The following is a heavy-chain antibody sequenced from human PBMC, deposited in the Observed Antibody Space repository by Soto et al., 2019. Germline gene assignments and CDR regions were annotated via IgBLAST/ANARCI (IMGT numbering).Heavy chain of an antibody. CDR3: ERGIRVAKTADYYLDS. Sequence: DSVKVSCKASGYTFTNYAIHWVRQAPGQRLEWMGWINAGNGKTKYSQNFQGRVTITRDTSASIVYMEVNSLRSEDTALYYCERGIRVAKTADYYLDSCGPPTLVTVSS. J-gene: IGHJ4*02. V-gene: IGHV1-3*01. D-gene: IGHD6-13*01. CDR2: INAGNGKT. CDR1: GYTFTNYA.